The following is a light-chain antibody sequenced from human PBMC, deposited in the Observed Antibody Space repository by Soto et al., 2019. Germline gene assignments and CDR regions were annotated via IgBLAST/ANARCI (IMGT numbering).Light chain of an antibody. CDR3: QQYYSTLT. Sequence: DIVLTQSPDSLAVSLGERATINCKSSQSVLYSSNNKNHLAWYQQKPGQPPKLLIYWASTRESGVPDRFSGSGSGTDFTLTISSLQADDVAVYYCQQYYSTLTFGGGTKVEIK. CDR1: QSVLYSSNNKNH. J-gene: IGKJ4*01. CDR2: WAS. V-gene: IGKV4-1*01.